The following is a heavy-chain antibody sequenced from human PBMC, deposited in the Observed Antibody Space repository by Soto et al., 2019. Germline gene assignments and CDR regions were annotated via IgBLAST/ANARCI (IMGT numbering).Heavy chain of an antibody. CDR3: ARKPHWQYWYFDL. V-gene: IGHV3-20*01. CDR2: ISGSGVNA. J-gene: IGHJ2*01. D-gene: IGHD1-1*01. CDR1: GFAFQNHG. Sequence: EVQLVESEGSVIRPGGSLRLSCAASGFAFQNHGMAWVRQVPGKGLEWVAGISGSGVNAGYADSVKGRFTISRDNGDNSLYLEINNLGVEDTALYHCARKPHWQYWYFDLWGRGTLVTVSS.